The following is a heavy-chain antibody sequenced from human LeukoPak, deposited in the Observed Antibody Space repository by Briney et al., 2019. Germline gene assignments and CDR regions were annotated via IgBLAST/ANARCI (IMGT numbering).Heavy chain of an antibody. V-gene: IGHV3-23*01. J-gene: IGHJ4*02. D-gene: IGHD1-26*01. Sequence: GGSLRLSCAASGFTFSSYAMSWVRQAPGKGLEWVSAISGSGGSTYYADSVKGRFTISRDNSKNTLYLQMNSLRAEDTAVYYCAKAPGYSGSSYCDYWGQGTLVTVSS. CDR2: ISGSGGST. CDR1: GFTFSSYA. CDR3: AKAPGYSGSSYCDY.